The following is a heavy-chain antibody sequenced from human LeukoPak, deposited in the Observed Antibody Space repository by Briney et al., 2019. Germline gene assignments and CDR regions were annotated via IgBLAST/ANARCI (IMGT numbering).Heavy chain of an antibody. V-gene: IGHV1-18*01. CDR1: GYTFTSYG. Sequence: ASVKVSCXASGYTFTSYGISWVRQARGQGLEWMGWISGYNGNTNSAQKLQGRVSMTTDTSTSTAYMELRSLRSDDTAVYYCARDRSPDFWSGDYRDAFDIWGQGTMVTVSS. CDR2: ISGYNGNT. D-gene: IGHD3-3*01. CDR3: ARDRSPDFWSGDYRDAFDI. J-gene: IGHJ3*02.